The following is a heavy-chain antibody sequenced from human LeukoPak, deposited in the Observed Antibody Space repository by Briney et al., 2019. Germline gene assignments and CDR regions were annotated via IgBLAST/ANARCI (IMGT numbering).Heavy chain of an antibody. CDR1: GFTFSSYS. V-gene: IGHV3-21*01. D-gene: IGHD2-21*02. CDR3: ASGLAYCGGDCYGY. Sequence: GGSLRLSCAASGFTFSSYSMNWVRQAPGKGLEWVSSISSSSSYIYYADSVKGRFTISRDNAKSSLYLQMNSLRAEDTAVYYCASGLAYCGGDCYGYWGQGTLVTVSS. CDR2: ISSSSSYI. J-gene: IGHJ4*02.